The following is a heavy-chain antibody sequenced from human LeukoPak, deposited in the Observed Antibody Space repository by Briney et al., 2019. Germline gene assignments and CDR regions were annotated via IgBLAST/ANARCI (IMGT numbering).Heavy chain of an antibody. V-gene: IGHV1-69*05. CDR3: ARSSLRFDLVYFDY. CDR2: IIPIFGTA. D-gene: IGHD3-3*01. J-gene: IGHJ4*02. Sequence: ASVKVSCKASGGTFSSYAISWVRKAPGQGLEWMEGIIPIFGTANYAQKFQGRVTITTDESTSTAYMELSSLRSEDTAVYYCARSSLRFDLVYFDYWGQGTLVTVSS. CDR1: GGTFSSYA.